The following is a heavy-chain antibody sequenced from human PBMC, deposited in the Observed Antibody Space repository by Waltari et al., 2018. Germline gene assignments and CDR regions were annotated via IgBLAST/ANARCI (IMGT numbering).Heavy chain of an antibody. CDR2: IINIHGIE. D-gene: IGHD6-13*01. V-gene: IGHV3-11*01. Sequence: VQLVESGGGLVKPGGSLRLSCAVSGFTFRDHYMSWIRQAPGKGLEWVAYIINIHGIEYYADAVTGRFTISRDNAQKSLYLQMNGLRVEDTAVYYCARFFGTVDYWGQGTLVTVSS. CDR1: GFTFRDHY. CDR3: ARFFGTVDY. J-gene: IGHJ4*02.